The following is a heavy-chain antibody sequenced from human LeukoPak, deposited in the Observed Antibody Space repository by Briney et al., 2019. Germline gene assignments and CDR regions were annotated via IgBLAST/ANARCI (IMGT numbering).Heavy chain of an antibody. D-gene: IGHD5-24*01. CDR2: IKEDGTET. CDR3: AKEGRSLQTY. V-gene: IGHV3-7*03. J-gene: IGHJ4*02. Sequence: GGSLRLSCAASGFIFSSNWMSWVRRARGKGVEWVANIKEDGTETYYVDSVKGRFTISRVNAKNSLYLQMNSLRVEDTAVYYCAKEGRSLQTYWGQGTLVTVSS. CDR1: GFIFSSNW.